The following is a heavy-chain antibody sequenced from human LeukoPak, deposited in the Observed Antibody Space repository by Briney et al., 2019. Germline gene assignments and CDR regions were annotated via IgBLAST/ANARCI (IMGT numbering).Heavy chain of an antibody. CDR2: IYPGDSDT. CDR3: APYYDSGGYFIDS. Sequence: GESLKISCKGSGYSFTSYWIGWVRQMPGKGLEWMGIIYPGDSDTRYSPSFQGQVTISADKSISTAYLQWSSLKASDTAMYYCAPYYDSGGYFIDSWGKEPLVTVSS. V-gene: IGHV5-51*01. CDR1: GYSFTSYW. J-gene: IGHJ4*02. D-gene: IGHD3-22*01.